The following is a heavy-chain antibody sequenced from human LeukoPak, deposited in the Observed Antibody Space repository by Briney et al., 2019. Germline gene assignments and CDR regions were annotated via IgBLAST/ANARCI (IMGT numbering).Heavy chain of an antibody. CDR1: GGSISSYY. D-gene: IGHD6-19*01. J-gene: IGHJ4*02. CDR2: IYYSGST. CDR3: ARLHLVSSDWHPMADS. Sequence: PSETLSLTCTVSGGSISSYYWSWIRQPPGKGLEWIGYIYYSGSTNYNPSLKSRVTISVDTSKNQFSLKLSSVTAADTAVYYCARLHLVSSDWHPMADSWGQGTLVTVSS. V-gene: IGHV4-59*12.